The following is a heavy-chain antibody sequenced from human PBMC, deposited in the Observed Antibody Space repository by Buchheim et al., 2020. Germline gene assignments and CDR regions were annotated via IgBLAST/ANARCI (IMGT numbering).Heavy chain of an antibody. J-gene: IGHJ6*02. CDR1: GGSISSSSYY. Sequence: QLQLQESGPGLVKPSETLSLTCTVSGGSISSSSYYWGWIRQPPGKGLEWIGSIYYSGSTYYNPSLKSRVTISVDTSNNQFSLKRSSVTAADAAVYYCESLPGGYYGMDVWGQGTT. CDR3: ESLPGGYYGMDV. CDR2: IYYSGST. D-gene: IGHD7-27*01. V-gene: IGHV4-39*01.